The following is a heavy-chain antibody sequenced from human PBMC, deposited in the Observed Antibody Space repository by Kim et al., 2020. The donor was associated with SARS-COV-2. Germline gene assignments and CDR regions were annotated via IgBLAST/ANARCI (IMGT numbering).Heavy chain of an antibody. CDR1: GYTFTSYD. CDR2: MNPNSGNT. D-gene: IGHD3-10*01. V-gene: IGHV1-8*01. J-gene: IGHJ4*02. CDR3: ARGRLLWFGELTTDFDY. Sequence: ASVKVSCKASGYTFTSYDINWVRQATGQGLEWMGWMNPNSGNTGYAQKFQGRVTMTRNTSISTAYMELSSLRSEDTAVYYCARGRLLWFGELTTDFDYWGQGTLVTVSS.